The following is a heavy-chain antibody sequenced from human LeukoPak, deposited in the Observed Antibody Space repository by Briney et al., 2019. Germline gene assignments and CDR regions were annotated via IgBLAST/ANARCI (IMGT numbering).Heavy chain of an antibody. CDR3: ARGARPGGFDY. V-gene: IGHV1-46*01. D-gene: IGHD6-6*01. CDR2: INPSTGST. Sequence: ASVKVSCKASGYTFTGYYMHWVRQAPGQGLEWMGIINPSTGSTNYAHKFQGRVTMTRDMSTSTVYMELSSLRSEDTAVYYCARGARPGGFDYWGQGTLVSVSS. J-gene: IGHJ4*02. CDR1: GYTFTGYY.